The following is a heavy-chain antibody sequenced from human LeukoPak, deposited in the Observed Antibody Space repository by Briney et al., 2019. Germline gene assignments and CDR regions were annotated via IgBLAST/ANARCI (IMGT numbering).Heavy chain of an antibody. Sequence: SETLSLTCTVSGGSISSSSYYWGWIRQPPGKGLEWIGSIYYSGSTYYNPSLKSRVTISVDTSKNQFSLKLSSVTAADTAVYYCARDRDSGSYSRGRNDAFDIWGQGTMVTVSS. CDR3: ARDRDSGSYSRGRNDAFDI. D-gene: IGHD1-26*01. CDR2: IYYSGST. V-gene: IGHV4-39*07. J-gene: IGHJ3*02. CDR1: GGSISSSSYY.